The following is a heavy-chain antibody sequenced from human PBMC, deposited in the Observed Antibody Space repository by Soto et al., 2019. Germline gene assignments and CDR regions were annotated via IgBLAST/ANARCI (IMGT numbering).Heavy chain of an antibody. J-gene: IGHJ6*02. D-gene: IGHD2-8*01. CDR3: ARDQVAYCTNGVCPNDVMAV. CDR2: ISYDGSNK. CDR1: GFTFSSYA. V-gene: IGHV3-30-3*01. Sequence: PGGSLRLSCAASGFTFSSYAMHWVRQAPGKGLEWVAVISYDGSNKYYADSVKGRFTISRDNSKNTLYLQMNSLRAEDTAVYYCARDQVAYCTNGVCPNDVMAVRGQRTTVTVSS.